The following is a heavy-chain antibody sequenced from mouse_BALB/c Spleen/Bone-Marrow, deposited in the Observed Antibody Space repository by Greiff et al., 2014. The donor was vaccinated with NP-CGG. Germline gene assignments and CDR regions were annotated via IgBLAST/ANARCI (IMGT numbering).Heavy chain of an antibody. D-gene: IGHD4-1*01. V-gene: IGHV5-9-3*01. CDR1: GFTFSSYA. CDR3: ARGVWDEAMDY. Sequence: DVHLVESGGGLVKPGGSLKLSCAASGFTFSSYAMSWVRQTPEKRLEWVATINSGGSYTYYPDSVKGRFTISRDNAKNTLYLQMSSLRSEDTAMYYCARGVWDEAMDYWGQGTSVTVST. CDR2: INSGGSYT. J-gene: IGHJ4*01.